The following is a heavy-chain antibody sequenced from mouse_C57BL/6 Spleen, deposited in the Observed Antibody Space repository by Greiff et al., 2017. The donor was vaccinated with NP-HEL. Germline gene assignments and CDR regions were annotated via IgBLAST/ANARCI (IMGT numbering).Heavy chain of an antibody. Sequence: VQLQESGAELARPGASVKLSCKASGYTFTSYGISWVKQRTGQGLEWIGEIYPRSGNTYYNEKFKGKATLTADKSSSTAYMELRSLTSEDSAVYFCARAFYYAMDYWGQGTSVTVSS. CDR3: ARAFYYAMDY. CDR1: GYTFTSYG. CDR2: IYPRSGNT. V-gene: IGHV1-81*01. J-gene: IGHJ4*01.